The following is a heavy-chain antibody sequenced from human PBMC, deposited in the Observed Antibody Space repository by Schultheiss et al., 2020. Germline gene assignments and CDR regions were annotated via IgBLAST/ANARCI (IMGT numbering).Heavy chain of an antibody. Sequence: SETLSLTCAVSGGSISSSNWWSWVRQPPGKGLEWIGEINHSGSTYYNPSLKSRVTISVDTSKNQFSLKLSSVTAADTAVYYCASSYGHRGRFDYWGQGTLVTVSS. CDR2: INHSGST. CDR1: GGSISSSNW. J-gene: IGHJ4*02. D-gene: IGHD3-10*01. CDR3: ASSYGHRGRFDY. V-gene: IGHV4-4*02.